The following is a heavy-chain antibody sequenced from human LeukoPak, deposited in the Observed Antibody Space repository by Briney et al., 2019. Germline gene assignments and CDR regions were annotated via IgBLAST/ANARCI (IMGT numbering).Heavy chain of an antibody. D-gene: IGHD5-12*01. CDR3: ARERLPYGMDV. J-gene: IGHJ6*02. CDR2: ISSSSSYI. Sequence: GGSLRFSWAASGFTLSSYSMNWVGQAPGKGREGVSSISSSSSYIYYADSVKGRFTISRDNAKNLLYLQMNSLRAEDTAVYYCARERLPYGMDVWGQGTTVTVSS. CDR1: GFTLSSYS. V-gene: IGHV3-21*01.